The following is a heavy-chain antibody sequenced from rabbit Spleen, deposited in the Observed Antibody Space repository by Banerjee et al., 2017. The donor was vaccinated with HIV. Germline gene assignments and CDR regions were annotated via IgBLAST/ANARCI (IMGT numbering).Heavy chain of an antibody. V-gene: IGHV1S40*01. CDR2: IYAAKGST. CDR3: ARDAGTSFSTYGMDL. Sequence: QSLEESGGDLVKPGASLTLTCTASGVSFSANSYYITWVRQAPGKGLEWIGIIYAAKGSTDYASWVNGRFTISSDNAQSTVDLKMTSLTAADTATYFCARDAGTSFSTYGMDLWGPGTLVTVS. D-gene: IGHD8-1*01. J-gene: IGHJ6*01. CDR1: GVSFSANSYY.